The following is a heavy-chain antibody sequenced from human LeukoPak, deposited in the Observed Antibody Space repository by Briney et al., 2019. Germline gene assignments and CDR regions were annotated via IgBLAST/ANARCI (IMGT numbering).Heavy chain of an antibody. CDR2: ISAYNGNT. CDR3: ARVWSAAAAYDY. V-gene: IGHV1-18*04. J-gene: IGHJ4*02. Sequence: ASVKVSCKASGYTFTGYYMHWVRQAPGQGLEWMGWISAYNGNTNYAQKLQGRVTMTTDTSTSTAYMELRSLRSDDTAVYYCARVWSAAAAYDYWGQGTLVTVSS. CDR1: GYTFTGYY. D-gene: IGHD6-13*01.